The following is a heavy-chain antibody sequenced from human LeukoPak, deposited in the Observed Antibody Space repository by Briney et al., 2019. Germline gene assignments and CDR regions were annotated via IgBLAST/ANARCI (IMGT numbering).Heavy chain of an antibody. V-gene: IGHV4-59*01. CDR3: ARSQRELGKAYFEY. CDR1: GGSSSENC. CDR2: IYYSGST. D-gene: IGHD3-16*01. Sequence: SETLSLTCTVSGGSSSENCCSEIRQPPGKGLEWIGYIYYSGSTNYDPSLKSRVTISVDTSKNQFSLKLRSVTAADTAVYYGARSQRELGKAYFEYWGQGTLVTVSS. J-gene: IGHJ4*02.